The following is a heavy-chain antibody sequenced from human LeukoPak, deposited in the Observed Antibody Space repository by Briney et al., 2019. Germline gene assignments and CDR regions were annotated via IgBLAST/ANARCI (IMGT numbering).Heavy chain of an antibody. D-gene: IGHD3-22*01. CDR1: GFTFSNYA. Sequence: GGSLRLSCAASGFTFSNYAMSWVRQAPGKGLEWVSAINNSGGSTYYSDSVKGRFTISRDNSKNTLYLQMNSLRAEDTAVYYCAKDPHYYDSSGYQNWFDPWGQGTLVTVSS. J-gene: IGHJ5*02. V-gene: IGHV3-23*01. CDR2: INNSGGST. CDR3: AKDPHYYDSSGYQNWFDP.